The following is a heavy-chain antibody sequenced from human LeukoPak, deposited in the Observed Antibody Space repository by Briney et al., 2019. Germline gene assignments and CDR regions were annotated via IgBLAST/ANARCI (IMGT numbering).Heavy chain of an antibody. V-gene: IGHV3-7*01. D-gene: IGHD3-10*01. CDR1: GFTFTTYW. CDR3: AKDSITMVRGVSVPYMDV. Sequence: GGSLRLSCAASGFTFTTYWMGWVRQAPGKGLEWVANIKQDGSEKYYVDSVKGRFTISRDNSKNTLYLQMNSLRAEDTAVYYCAKDSITMVRGVSVPYMDVWGKGTTVTISS. J-gene: IGHJ6*03. CDR2: IKQDGSEK.